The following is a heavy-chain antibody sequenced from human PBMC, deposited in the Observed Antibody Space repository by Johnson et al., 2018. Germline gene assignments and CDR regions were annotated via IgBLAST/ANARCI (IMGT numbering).Heavy chain of an antibody. V-gene: IGHV3-73*02. D-gene: IGHD5-24*01. J-gene: IGHJ3*02. CDR1: GFTFSGSA. Sequence: EVQLLETGGGLVQPGGSLKLSCAASGFTFSGSAMHWVRQASGKGLEWVGRIRSEANSYATAYAASVKGRFTISRDDSKNTAYLQMNSLKTEDTAVYYCTRHRSGQVHNWDAFDIWGQGTMVTVSS. CDR2: IRSEANSYAT. CDR3: TRHRSGQVHNWDAFDI.